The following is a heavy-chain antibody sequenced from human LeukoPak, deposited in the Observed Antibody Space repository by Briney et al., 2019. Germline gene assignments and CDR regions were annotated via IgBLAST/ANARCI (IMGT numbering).Heavy chain of an antibody. D-gene: IGHD3-22*01. Sequence: SETLSLTCAVSGYSISSGYYWGWIRQPPGKGLAWIGSIYPSGSTYYYPSLKSRVTISLDTSKNQFSLKLSSVTAADTAVYYCATAYYYDSSGGWDAFDIWGQGTMVTVSS. CDR2: IYPSGST. V-gene: IGHV4-38-2*01. CDR1: GYSISSGYY. J-gene: IGHJ3*02. CDR3: ATAYYYDSSGGWDAFDI.